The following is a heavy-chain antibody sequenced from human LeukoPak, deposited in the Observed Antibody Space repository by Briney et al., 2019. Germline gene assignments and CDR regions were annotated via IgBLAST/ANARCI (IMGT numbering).Heavy chain of an antibody. D-gene: IGHD3-22*01. Sequence: GGSLRLSCAGSGFTFSTYWMSWVRQAPGKGLDWVANIKQDGTDKYYVDSVKGRFTISRDNAKNLLYLQMNSLRAEDTAVYYCAREKLDTRGYVDYWGQGTLVTVSS. CDR3: AREKLDTRGYVDY. V-gene: IGHV3-7*01. J-gene: IGHJ4*02. CDR1: GFTFSTYW. CDR2: IKQDGTDK.